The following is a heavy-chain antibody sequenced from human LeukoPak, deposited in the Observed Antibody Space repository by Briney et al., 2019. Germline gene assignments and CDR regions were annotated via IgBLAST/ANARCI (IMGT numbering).Heavy chain of an antibody. J-gene: IGHJ4*02. CDR1: GYTFTSYG. CDR3: ARDEYDGKHWLVRDY. CDR2: ISAYNGNT. Sequence: ASVKVSCKASGYTFTSYGISWVRQAPGQGLEWMGWISAYNGNTNYAQKLQGRVTMTTDTSTSTAYMELRSLRSDDTAVYYCARDEYDGKHWLVRDYWGQGTLVTVSS. D-gene: IGHD6-19*01. V-gene: IGHV1-18*01.